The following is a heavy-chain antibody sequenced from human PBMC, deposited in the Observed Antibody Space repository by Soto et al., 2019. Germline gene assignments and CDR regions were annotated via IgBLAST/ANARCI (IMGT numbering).Heavy chain of an antibody. Sequence: QVQLVQSGAEVKKPGSSVKVSCKAAGGTFSSYTISWVRQAPGQGLEWMGRIIPILGIANYAQKFQGRVTITADKSTSTAYMELSSLRSEDTAVYYCAREGIAARLCWFDPWGQPTLFTVSS. CDR1: GGTFSSYT. J-gene: IGHJ5*02. V-gene: IGHV1-69*08. CDR2: IIPILGIA. CDR3: AREGIAARLCWFDP. D-gene: IGHD6-13*01.